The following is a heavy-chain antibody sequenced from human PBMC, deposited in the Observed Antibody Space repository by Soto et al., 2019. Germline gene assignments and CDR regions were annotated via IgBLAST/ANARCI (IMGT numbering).Heavy chain of an antibody. CDR2: IIPIFGTA. J-gene: IGHJ5*02. D-gene: IGHD6-13*01. CDR1: GGTFSSYA. Sequence: GASVKVSCKASGGTFSSYAISWVRQAPGQGLEWMGGIIPIFGTANYAQKFQGRVTITADESTSTAYMELSSLRSEDTAVYYCARDDGSSSWYSRLSWSLYNWFDPWGQGTLVTVSS. V-gene: IGHV1-69*13. CDR3: ARDDGSSSWYSRLSWSLYNWFDP.